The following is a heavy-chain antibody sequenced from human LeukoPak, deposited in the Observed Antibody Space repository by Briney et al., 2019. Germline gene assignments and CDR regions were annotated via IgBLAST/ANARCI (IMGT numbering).Heavy chain of an antibody. CDR1: GFTFSSYG. CDR3: AKDLGSYGFDH. CDR2: ISYDGSNK. D-gene: IGHD5-18*01. V-gene: IGHV3-30*18. J-gene: IGHJ4*02. Sequence: GRSLRLSCAASGFTFSSYGMHWVRQAPGKGLEWVAVISYDGSNKYYADSVKGRFTISRDNSKNTLYLQMNSLRAEDTAVYYCAKDLGSYGFDHWGQGTLVTVSS.